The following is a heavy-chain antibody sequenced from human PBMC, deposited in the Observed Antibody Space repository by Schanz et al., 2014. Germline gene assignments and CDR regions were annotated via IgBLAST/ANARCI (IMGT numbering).Heavy chain of an antibody. Sequence: QVQLQQWGAGLLKPSETLSLTCAVYGGSFSGYYWSWIRQPPGKGLEWIAEINHGGSTNYNPSLKSRFTISVDTSKTQFSLKLRSVTAADTAVYYCARAARRTRVVPLYFDYWGQGTLVTVSS. CDR1: GGSFSGYY. CDR2: INHGGST. V-gene: IGHV4-34*01. J-gene: IGHJ4*02. CDR3: ARAARRTRVVPLYFDY. D-gene: IGHD2-2*01.